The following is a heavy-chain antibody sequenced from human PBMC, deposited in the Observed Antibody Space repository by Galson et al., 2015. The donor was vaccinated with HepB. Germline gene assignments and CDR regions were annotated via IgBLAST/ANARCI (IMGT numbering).Heavy chain of an antibody. Sequence: SLRLSCAASEFTFSSYAMHWVRQAPGKGLEWVAVISYDGSNKYYADSVKGRFTISRDNSKNTLYLQMNSLRAEDTAVYYCAREDRDHWGQGTLVTVSS. J-gene: IGHJ4*02. V-gene: IGHV3-30*04. CDR3: AREDRDH. CDR1: EFTFSSYA. D-gene: IGHD1-14*01. CDR2: ISYDGSNK.